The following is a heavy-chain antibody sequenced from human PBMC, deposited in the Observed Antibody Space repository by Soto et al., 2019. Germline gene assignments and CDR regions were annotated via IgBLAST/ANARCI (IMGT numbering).Heavy chain of an antibody. D-gene: IGHD6-19*01. CDR1: GYSFTSYW. V-gene: IGHV5-51*01. J-gene: IGHJ4*02. Sequence: LVESLKISCKGSGYSFTSYWIAWVRQMPGKGLECMGIIYPGDSDTRYSPSFQGQVTISADKSTSTAYLLWSSLKASDTAMYYCARWYSSGLYYLDYWGQGTLVTVSS. CDR3: ARWYSSGLYYLDY. CDR2: IYPGDSDT.